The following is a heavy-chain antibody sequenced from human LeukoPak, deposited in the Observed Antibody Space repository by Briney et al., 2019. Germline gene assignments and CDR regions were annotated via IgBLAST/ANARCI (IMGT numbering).Heavy chain of an antibody. V-gene: IGHV4-34*01. CDR1: GGTFSDYY. CDR3: ARGRSATCDGYNYEFSSQFDY. CDR2: INHSGST. Sequence: SETLSLNCAVYGGTFSDYYWSWIRHPPGKGLKWIGEINHSGSTNYNPSLKSRVTISVDTSKSQFSLKLSSVTAADTAVYYCARGRSATCDGYNYEFSSQFDYWGQGTLVTVSS. D-gene: IGHD5-24*01. J-gene: IGHJ4*02.